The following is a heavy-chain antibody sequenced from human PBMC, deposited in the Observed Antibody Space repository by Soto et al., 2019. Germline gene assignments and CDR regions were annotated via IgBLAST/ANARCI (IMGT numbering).Heavy chain of an antibody. J-gene: IGHJ6*02. CDR3: AQDLGRITISGVVPYGMDA. D-gene: IGHD3-3*01. CDR1: GFTFSSYA. V-gene: IGHV3-23*01. Sequence: GGSLRLSCAASGFTFSSYAMSWVRQAPGKGLEWVSAISGSGGSTYYADSVKGRFTISRDNSKNTLYLQMNSLRAEDTAVYYSAQDLGRITISGVVPYGMDAWGQGTTVTVSS. CDR2: ISGSGGST.